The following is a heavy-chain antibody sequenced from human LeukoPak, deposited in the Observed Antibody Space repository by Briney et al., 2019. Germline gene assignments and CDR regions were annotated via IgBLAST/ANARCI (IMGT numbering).Heavy chain of an antibody. CDR2: IYSGGST. V-gene: IGHV3-53*04. Sequence: GGSLRLSCAASGFTVSSNYMSWVRQAPGKGLEWVSVIYSGGSTYYADSVKGRFTISRHNSKNTLYLQMNSLRAEDTAVYYCANSLRGYTYGTFDYWGQGTLVTVSS. D-gene: IGHD5-18*01. J-gene: IGHJ4*02. CDR1: GFTVSSNY. CDR3: ANSLRGYTYGTFDY.